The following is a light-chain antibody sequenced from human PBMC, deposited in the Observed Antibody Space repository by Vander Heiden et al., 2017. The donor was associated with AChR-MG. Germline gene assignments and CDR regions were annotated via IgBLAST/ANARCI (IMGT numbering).Light chain of an antibody. CDR1: QSISSY. V-gene: IGKV1-39*01. Sequence: DIQMTQSPSSLSASVGDRVTITCRASQSISSYLNWYQQKPGKAPKLLIYAASNLQSGVPLSFSGSGSGTDFTLTISSLQPEDFATYYCQQSYSSSLLTFGGGTKVEL. J-gene: IGKJ4*01. CDR2: AAS. CDR3: QQSYSSSLLT.